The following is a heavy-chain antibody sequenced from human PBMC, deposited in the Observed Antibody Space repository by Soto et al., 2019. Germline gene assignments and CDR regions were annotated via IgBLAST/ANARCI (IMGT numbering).Heavy chain of an antibody. Sequence: EVQLLESGGGLVQPGGSLRLSCSASGFTFSTYAMTWVRQAPGKGLEWVSGMSGSAGNTYYADSVKGRFTISRDNSKNTLSLQMNCLRAEDSAVYYCAKARSGSYSGFDYWGQGTLVTVSS. CDR2: MSGSAGNT. D-gene: IGHD3-10*01. CDR3: AKARSGSYSGFDY. CDR1: GFTFSTYA. J-gene: IGHJ4*02. V-gene: IGHV3-23*01.